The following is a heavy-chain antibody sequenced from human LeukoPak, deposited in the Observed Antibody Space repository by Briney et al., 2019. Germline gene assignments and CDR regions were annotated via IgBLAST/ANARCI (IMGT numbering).Heavy chain of an antibody. V-gene: IGHV4-34*01. J-gene: IGHJ4*02. CDR2: INHSGST. Sequence: SETLSLTCAVYGGSFSGYYWSWIRQPLGKGLEWIGEINHSGSTNYNPSLKSRVTISVDTSKNQFSLKLSSVTAADTAVYYCARGRVPAARRGFDYWGQGTLVTVSS. CDR1: GGSFSGYY. CDR3: ARGRVPAARRGFDY. D-gene: IGHD2-2*01.